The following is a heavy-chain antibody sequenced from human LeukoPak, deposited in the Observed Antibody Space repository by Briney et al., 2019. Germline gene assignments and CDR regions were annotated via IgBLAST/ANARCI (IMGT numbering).Heavy chain of an antibody. Sequence: PGGSLRLSCAASGFTVSSNYISWVRQAPGKGLEWVSITYSDDSTNYADSVKGRFTISRDNSKNTLSLQMNSLRVEDTAVYYCARKNQLFNAAFDTWGQGTVVTVSS. CDR2: TYSDDST. V-gene: IGHV3-53*01. CDR3: ARKNQLFNAAFDT. D-gene: IGHD2-2*01. CDR1: GFTVSSNY. J-gene: IGHJ3*02.